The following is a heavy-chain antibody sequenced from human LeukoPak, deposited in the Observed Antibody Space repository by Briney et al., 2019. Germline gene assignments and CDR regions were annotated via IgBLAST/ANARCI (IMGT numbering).Heavy chain of an antibody. Sequence: SETLSLTCTVSGYSISSGYYWGWIRQPPGKGLEWIGSIYHSGSTYYNPSLKSRVTISGDTSENQFSLRLSSVTAADTAVYYCARASYSYDISGWVPFDYWGQGTLVTVSS. CDR3: ARASYSYDISGWVPFDY. D-gene: IGHD3-22*01. V-gene: IGHV4-38-2*02. J-gene: IGHJ4*02. CDR2: IYHSGST. CDR1: GYSISSGYY.